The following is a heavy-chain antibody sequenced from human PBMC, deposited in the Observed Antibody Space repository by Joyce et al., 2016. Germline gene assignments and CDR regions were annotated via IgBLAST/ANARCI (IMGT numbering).Heavy chain of an antibody. CDR2: IASDGSNK. J-gene: IGHJ5*02. D-gene: IGHD4-17*01. CDR1: GFSFSQFS. V-gene: IGHV3-30*14. CDR3: ARGTTVTRMGNWFDP. Sequence: QVQLVESGGGVGQPGRSLTLSCAAYGFSFSQFSMVWIRQAPGKGLEWAAVIASDGSNKYDADSAKGRFIISRDNSKNTLNRQMTGLRSDDTGVYYCARGTTVTRMGNWFDPWGQGTLVTVSS.